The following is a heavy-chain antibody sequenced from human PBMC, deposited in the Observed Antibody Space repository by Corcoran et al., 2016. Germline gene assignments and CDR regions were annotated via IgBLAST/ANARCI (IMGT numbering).Heavy chain of an antibody. CDR1: GFTFSSYG. CDR2: IWYDGSNK. Sequence: QVQLVESGGGVVQPGRSLRLSCAASGFTFSSYGMHWVRQAPGKGLEWVAVIWYDGSNKYYADSVKGRFTISRDNSKNTLYLQMNSLRAEDTAVYYCAKDLGIDSSGWYLGGYAMDVWGQGTTVTVSS. D-gene: IGHD6-19*01. J-gene: IGHJ6*02. CDR3: AKDLGIDSSGWYLGGYAMDV. V-gene: IGHV3-33*06.